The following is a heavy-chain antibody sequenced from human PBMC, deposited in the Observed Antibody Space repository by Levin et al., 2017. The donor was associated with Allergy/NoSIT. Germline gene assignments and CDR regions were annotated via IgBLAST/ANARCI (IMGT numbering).Heavy chain of an antibody. J-gene: IGHJ4*02. V-gene: IGHV3-15*01. CDR3: TTYISSWYYFDY. CDR2: IKSKTDGGTA. CDR1: GITFTNAW. Sequence: KTGGSLRLSCTASGITFTNAWMSWARQAPGKGLEWVGRIKSKTDGGTADYAPPVKGRFTISRDDSKNTLYLQMNSLKTEDTAVYYCTTYISSWYYFDYWGQGTLVTVSS. D-gene: IGHD6-13*01.